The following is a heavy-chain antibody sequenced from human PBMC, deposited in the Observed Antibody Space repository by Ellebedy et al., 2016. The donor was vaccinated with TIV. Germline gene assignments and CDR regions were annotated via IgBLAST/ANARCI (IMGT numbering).Heavy chain of an antibody. CDR2: NSYSGSR. Sequence: MPSETLSLTCTVSGASITSGDYRWTWIRHQPGKGLEWIGYNSYSGSRNQNPPLKSRVIISLDTPKNQFSLNLSSVTAADTAVYYCARVFGLPGSFGWFDPWGQGRLVTVSS. V-gene: IGHV4-31*03. CDR1: GASITSGDYR. J-gene: IGHJ5*02. D-gene: IGHD1-20*01. CDR3: ARVFGLPGSFGWFDP.